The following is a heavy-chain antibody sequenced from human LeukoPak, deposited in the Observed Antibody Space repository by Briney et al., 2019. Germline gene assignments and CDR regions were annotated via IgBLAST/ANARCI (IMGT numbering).Heavy chain of an antibody. Sequence: GGSLRLSCAASGFTFDDYAMHWVRQAPGKGLEWVSGISWNSGSIGYADSVKGRFTISRDNAKNSLYLQMNSLRAEDMALYYCAKGRIFGVVRGAFDIWGQGTMVTVSS. V-gene: IGHV3-9*03. CDR3: AKGRIFGVVRGAFDI. CDR2: ISWNSGSI. J-gene: IGHJ3*02. D-gene: IGHD3-3*01. CDR1: GFTFDDYA.